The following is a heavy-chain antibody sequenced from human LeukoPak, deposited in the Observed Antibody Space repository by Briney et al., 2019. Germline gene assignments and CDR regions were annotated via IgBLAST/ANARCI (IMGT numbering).Heavy chain of an antibody. V-gene: IGHV3-23*01. CDR3: AKGSYYYDSADYFDY. Sequence: GSLRLSCAASGFTFSSYAMSRVRQAPGKGLEWVSTLSGSGGNTYYADSVKGRVTISRDNSKNTLYLQMNSLRAEDTAVYHCAKGSYYYDSADYFDYWGQGTLVTVSS. CDR1: GFTFSSYA. D-gene: IGHD3-22*01. CDR2: LSGSGGNT. J-gene: IGHJ4*02.